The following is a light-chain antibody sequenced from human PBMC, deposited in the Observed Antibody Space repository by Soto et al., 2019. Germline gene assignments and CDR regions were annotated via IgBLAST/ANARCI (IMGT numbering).Light chain of an antibody. Sequence: EIVMTQSPATVSVSPGGRATLSCRASQGITRNLAWYQRKPGQAPRLLIYDAAIRATGIPARFSGSGSGTEFTLTIRGLQSEDFAVDYCQQYDTWPPITFGQGTRLEIK. J-gene: IGKJ5*01. V-gene: IGKV3-15*01. CDR1: QGITRN. CDR2: DAA. CDR3: QQYDTWPPIT.